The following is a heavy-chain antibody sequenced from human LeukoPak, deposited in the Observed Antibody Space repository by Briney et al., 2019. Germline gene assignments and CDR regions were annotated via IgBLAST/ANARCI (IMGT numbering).Heavy chain of an antibody. CDR3: AGVSVVVVPAAIGWFDP. Sequence: SVKVSCKASGGTFSSYAISWVRQAPGQGLEWMGGIIPIFGTANYAQKFQGRVTITADESTSTAYMELSSLRSEDTAVYYCAGVSVVVVPAAIGWFDPWGQGTLVTVSS. D-gene: IGHD2-2*01. V-gene: IGHV1-69*01. J-gene: IGHJ5*02. CDR1: GGTFSSYA. CDR2: IIPIFGTA.